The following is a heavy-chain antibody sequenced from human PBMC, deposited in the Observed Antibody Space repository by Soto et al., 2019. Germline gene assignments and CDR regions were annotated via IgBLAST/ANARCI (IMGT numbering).Heavy chain of an antibody. D-gene: IGHD3-10*01. J-gene: IGHJ5*02. CDR3: ASDLTLILFRHRGENWFDP. CDR1: GYTLTELS. Sequence: GATVKVSCKVSGYTLTELSMHWVRQAPGKGLEWMGGFDPEDGETIYAQKFQGRVTMTEDTSTDTAYMELSSLRSEDTAVYYCASDLTLILFRHRGENWFDPWDQGSL. V-gene: IGHV1-24*01. CDR2: FDPEDGET.